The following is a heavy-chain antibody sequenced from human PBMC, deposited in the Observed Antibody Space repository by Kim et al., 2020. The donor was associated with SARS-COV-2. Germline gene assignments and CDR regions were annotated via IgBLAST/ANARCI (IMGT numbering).Heavy chain of an antibody. CDR3: AKGAYIAARTSAEYFQH. D-gene: IGHD6-6*01. Sequence: GGSLRLSCAASGFTFSSYGMHWVRQAPGKGLEWVAVISYDGSNKYYADSVKGRFTISRDNSKNTLYLQMNSLRAEDTAVYYCAKGAYIAARTSAEYFQHWGQGTLVTVSS. J-gene: IGHJ1*01. CDR1: GFTFSSYG. V-gene: IGHV3-30*18. CDR2: ISYDGSNK.